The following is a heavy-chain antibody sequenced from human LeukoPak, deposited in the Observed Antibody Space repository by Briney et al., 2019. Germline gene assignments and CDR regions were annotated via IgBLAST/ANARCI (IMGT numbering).Heavy chain of an antibody. CDR1: GGSFSGYY. CDR3: AGRSDIVAPY. D-gene: IGHD5-12*01. J-gene: IGHJ4*02. CDR2: INHSGST. V-gene: IGHV4-34*01. Sequence: PSETLSLTCAVYGGSFSGYYWSWIRQPPGKGLEWIGEINHSGSTNYNPSLKSRVTISVDTSKNQFSLKLSSVTAADTAVYYCAGRSDIVAPYWGQGTLVTVSS.